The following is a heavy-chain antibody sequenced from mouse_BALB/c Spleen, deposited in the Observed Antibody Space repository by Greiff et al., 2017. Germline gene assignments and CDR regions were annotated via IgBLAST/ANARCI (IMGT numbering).Heavy chain of an antibody. CDR2: ISYDGSN. V-gene: IGHV3-6*02. Sequence: EVQLVESGPGLVKPSQSLSLTCSVTGYSITSGYYWNWIRQFPGNKLEWMGYISYDGSNNYNPSLKNRISITRDTSKNQFFLKLNSVTTEDTATYYCARVNYDYDVGYYAMDYWGQGTSVTVSS. D-gene: IGHD2-4*01. J-gene: IGHJ4*01. CDR1: GYSITSGYY. CDR3: ARVNYDYDVGYYAMDY.